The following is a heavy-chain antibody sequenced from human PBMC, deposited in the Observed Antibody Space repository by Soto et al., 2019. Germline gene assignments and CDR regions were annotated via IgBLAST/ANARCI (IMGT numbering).Heavy chain of an antibody. CDR2: IYYSGST. CDR1: GGSISSGGYY. V-gene: IGHV4-31*03. Sequence: SETLSLTCTVSGGSISSGGYYWSWIRQHPGKGLEWIGYIYYSGSTYYNPSLKSRVTISVDTSKNQFSLKLSSVTAADTAVYYCARDRRGYSGYDSYGMDVWGQGTTVTVSS. CDR3: ARDRRGYSGYDSYGMDV. D-gene: IGHD5-12*01. J-gene: IGHJ6*02.